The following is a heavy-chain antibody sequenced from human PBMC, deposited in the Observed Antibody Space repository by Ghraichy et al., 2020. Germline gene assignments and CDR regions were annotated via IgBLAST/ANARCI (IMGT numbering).Heavy chain of an antibody. CDR2: ISGSGGST. Sequence: GSLRLSCAASGFTFSSYAMSWVRQAPGKELEWVSAISGSGGSTYYADSVKGRFTISRDNSKNTLYLQMNSLRAEDTAVYYCAKALSSGWSPFDYWGQGTLVTVSS. CDR1: GFTFSSYA. V-gene: IGHV3-23*01. D-gene: IGHD6-19*01. CDR3: AKALSSGWSPFDY. J-gene: IGHJ4*02.